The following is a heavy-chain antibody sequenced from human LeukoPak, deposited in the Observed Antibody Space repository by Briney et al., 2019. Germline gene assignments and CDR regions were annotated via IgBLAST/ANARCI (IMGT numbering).Heavy chain of an antibody. CDR1: GGTFISYA. Sequence: GASVKVSCKASGGTFISYAISWVRQAPGQGLEWMGGIIPIFGTANYAQKFQGRVTITADESTSTAYMELSSLRSEDTAVYYCARGAREGGFDYWGQGTLVTVSS. J-gene: IGHJ4*02. D-gene: IGHD3-16*01. V-gene: IGHV1-69*13. CDR2: IIPIFGTA. CDR3: ARGAREGGFDY.